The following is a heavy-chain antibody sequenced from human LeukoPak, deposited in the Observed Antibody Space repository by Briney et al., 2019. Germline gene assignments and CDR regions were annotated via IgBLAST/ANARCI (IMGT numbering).Heavy chain of an antibody. CDR1: GGSISSSSYY. D-gene: IGHD1-26*01. J-gene: IGHJ3*02. CDR2: IYYSGST. V-gene: IGHV4-39*01. CDR3: ARQVGAPPDAFDI. Sequence: PSETLSLTCTVSGGSISSSSYYWGWIRQPPGKGLEWIGSIYYSGSTYYNPSLKSRVTISVDTSKNQFSLKLSSVTAADTAVYYCARQVGAPPDAFDIWGQGTMVTVSS.